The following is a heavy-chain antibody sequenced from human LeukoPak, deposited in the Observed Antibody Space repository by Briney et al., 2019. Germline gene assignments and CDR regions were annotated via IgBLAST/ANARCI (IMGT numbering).Heavy chain of an antibody. V-gene: IGHV3-21*01. D-gene: IGHD3-10*01. CDR2: ISSSSSYI. CDR3: ARDRISMVRGVIVGYFDY. CDR1: GFTFSSYS. Sequence: GGSLRLSCAASGFTFSSYSMNWVRQAPGKGLEWVSSISSSSSYIYYADSVKGRFTISRDNAKNSLHLQMNSLRAEDTAVYYCARDRISMVRGVIVGYFDYWGQGTLVTVSS. J-gene: IGHJ4*02.